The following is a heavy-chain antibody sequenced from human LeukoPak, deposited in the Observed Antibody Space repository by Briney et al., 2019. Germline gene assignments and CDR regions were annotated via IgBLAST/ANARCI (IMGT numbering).Heavy chain of an antibody. D-gene: IGHD1-1*01. V-gene: IGHV3-30*01. J-gene: IGHJ6*03. CDR1: GVTFSSYA. CDR3: ARDQGDAGNRTKGDGHYMDV. CDR2: MSYHGRNE. Sequence: GGSLRLSCAASGVTFSSYAMHWVRQAPGEGLQWVAVMSYHGRNEYYAESVKGRFTISRDSFKNTVYLQMYSLRAEDTAVYHCARDQGDAGNRTKGDGHYMDVRGKGTTVTVSS.